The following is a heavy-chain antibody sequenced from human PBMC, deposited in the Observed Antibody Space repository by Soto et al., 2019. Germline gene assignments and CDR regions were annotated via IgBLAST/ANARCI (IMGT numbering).Heavy chain of an antibody. CDR3: ARSLGYPKTPFDY. J-gene: IGHJ4*02. CDR1: GGTFSSYA. V-gene: IGHV1-69*13. Sequence: GASVKVSCKASGGTFSSYAISWVRQAPGQGLEWMGGIIPIFGTANYAQKFQGRVTNTADESTSTAYMELSSLRSEDTAVYYCARSLGYPKTPFDYWGQGTLVTVSS. CDR2: IIPIFGTA. D-gene: IGHD2-2*03.